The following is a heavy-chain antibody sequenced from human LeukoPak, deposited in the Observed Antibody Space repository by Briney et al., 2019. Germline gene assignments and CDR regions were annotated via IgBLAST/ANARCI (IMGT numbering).Heavy chain of an antibody. CDR2: ISSSSSSI. CDR1: GFTFSSYN. Sequence: GGSLRLSCAASGFTFSSYNMNWVRQAPGKGLEWVSYISSSSSSIYYADSVKGRFTISRDNAKNSLYLQMNSLRAEDTALYYCAKDMGYGSGSYYSGAVDYWGQGTLVTVSS. D-gene: IGHD3-10*01. V-gene: IGHV3-48*04. CDR3: AKDMGYGSGSYYSGAVDY. J-gene: IGHJ4*02.